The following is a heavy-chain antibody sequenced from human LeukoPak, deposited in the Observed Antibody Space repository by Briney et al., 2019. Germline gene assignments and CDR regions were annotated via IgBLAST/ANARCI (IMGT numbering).Heavy chain of an antibody. Sequence: GGSLRLSCAASGFTFSSYWMGWVRQAPGKGLEWVANIKQDGSEKYYVDSVKGRFTISRDNAKNSLYLQMNSLRAEDTAVYYCARVGVGPHVLRYFDWSYGYWGQGTLVTVSS. CDR3: ARVGVGPHVLRYFDWSYGY. CDR2: IKQDGSEK. CDR1: GFTFSSYW. D-gene: IGHD3-9*01. V-gene: IGHV3-7*03. J-gene: IGHJ4*02.